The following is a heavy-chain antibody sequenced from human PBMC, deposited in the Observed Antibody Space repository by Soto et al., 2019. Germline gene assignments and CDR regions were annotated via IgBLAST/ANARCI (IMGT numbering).Heavy chain of an antibody. CDR2: IRPSGGRT. Sequence: QVHLVQSGAEVKKPGASVKVSCKASGYTFTNYYIHWVRLAPGQGLEWLGIIRPSGGRTEYAQRFQGRVTMTRDTSTSTVYMELTSLTSEDTAVYYCAREPNESYYFDYWGQGTLVTVSS. CDR1: GYTFTNYY. V-gene: IGHV1-46*01. J-gene: IGHJ4*02. D-gene: IGHD5-18*01. CDR3: AREPNESYYFDY.